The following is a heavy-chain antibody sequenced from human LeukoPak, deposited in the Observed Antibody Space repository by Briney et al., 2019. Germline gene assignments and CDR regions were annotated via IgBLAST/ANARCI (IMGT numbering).Heavy chain of an antibody. J-gene: IGHJ4*02. CDR3: ARGTVAVPWD. Sequence: PGGSLRLSCAASGFTFNDYTMNWVRQAPGKGLEWVSSISSGGSYRYYADSVKGRFTISRDNAKNSLYLQMNSVRAEDTAVYYCARGTVAVPWDWGQGTLVTVSS. CDR2: ISSGGSYR. V-gene: IGHV3-21*01. CDR1: GFTFNDYT. D-gene: IGHD1-26*01.